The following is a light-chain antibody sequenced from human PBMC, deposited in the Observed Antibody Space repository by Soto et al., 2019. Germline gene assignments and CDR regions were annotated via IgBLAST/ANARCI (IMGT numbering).Light chain of an antibody. CDR2: GAS. V-gene: IGKV3-15*01. CDR1: QRVSSN. Sequence: EIVLTQSPATLSVSPGERPTLSCRASQRVSSNLAWYQQKPGQAPRLLIYGASTRAPGSPARFSGSGSGTEFTLTISSLQSEDFAVYYCQQYNNWPLFTFGPGTKVDIK. J-gene: IGKJ3*01. CDR3: QQYNNWPLFT.